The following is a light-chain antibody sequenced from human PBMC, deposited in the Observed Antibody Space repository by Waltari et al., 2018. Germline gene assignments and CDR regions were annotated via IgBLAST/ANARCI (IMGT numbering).Light chain of an antibody. J-gene: IGKJ2*01. CDR1: HIISSSY. Sequence: ETVLTQSPGTLSLSPVERATLSCRASHIISSSYLAWYQQKPGQAPILLIYGASTRATGIPDRFSGSGSGTDFTLTISRLEPEDFAVYYCQQYGGSPYTFGQGTKLEIK. V-gene: IGKV3-20*01. CDR3: QQYGGSPYT. CDR2: GAS.